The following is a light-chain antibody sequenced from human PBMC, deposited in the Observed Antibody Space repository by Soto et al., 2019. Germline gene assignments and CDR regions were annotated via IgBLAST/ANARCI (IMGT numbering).Light chain of an antibody. V-gene: IGKV1-5*03. Sequence: DIQMTQSPSTLSGSVGDRVTITCRASQTISSWLAWYQQKPGKAPKLLIYKASTLKSGVPSRFSGSGSGTEFTLTISSLQPDYFATYYCQNYNSYSEAFGQGTKVDIK. CDR1: QTISSW. CDR3: QNYNSYSEA. CDR2: KAS. J-gene: IGKJ1*01.